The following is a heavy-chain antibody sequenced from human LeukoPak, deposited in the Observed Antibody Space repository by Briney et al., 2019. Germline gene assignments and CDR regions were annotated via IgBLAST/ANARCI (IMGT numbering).Heavy chain of an antibody. CDR1: GFTFSSYS. V-gene: IGHV3-21*01. CDR2: ISSSSSYI. CDR3: ARDTGGGAARYAFDI. J-gene: IGHJ3*02. D-gene: IGHD6-6*01. Sequence: GGSLRLSCAASGFTFSSYSMNWVRQAPGKGLEWVSSISSSSSYIYYADSVKGRFTISRDNAKNSLYLQMNSLRAEDTAVYYCARDTGGGAARYAFDIWGQGTMVTVSS.